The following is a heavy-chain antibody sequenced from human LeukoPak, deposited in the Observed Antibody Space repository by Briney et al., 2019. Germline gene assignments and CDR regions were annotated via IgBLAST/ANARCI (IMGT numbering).Heavy chain of an antibody. CDR2: FDPEDGET. CDR1: GYTLTELS. Sequence: GASVKLSCKVCGYTLTELSMHWVRQAPGKGLEWMGGFDPEDGETIYAQKFQGRVTMTEDTSTDTAYMELSSLRSEDTAVYYCATAVGPVQRSGWFGELFVYWGQGTLVTVSS. J-gene: IGHJ4*02. V-gene: IGHV1-24*01. CDR3: ATAVGPVQRSGWFGELFVY. D-gene: IGHD3-10*01.